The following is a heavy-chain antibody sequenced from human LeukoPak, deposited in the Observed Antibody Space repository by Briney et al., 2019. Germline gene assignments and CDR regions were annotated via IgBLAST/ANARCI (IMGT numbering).Heavy chain of an antibody. CDR3: ATRGDSSGWYKVY. J-gene: IGHJ4*02. CDR2: IHPGDSDT. CDR1: GYTFTSYW. D-gene: IGHD6-19*01. Sequence: GESLKISCRGSGYTFTSYWIGWVRQMPGKGLEWMGIIHPGDSDTRYSPSFQGQVSISADKSISSAYLQWSSLKASDTAMYYCATRGDSSGWYKVYWGQGTLVTVSS. V-gene: IGHV5-51*01.